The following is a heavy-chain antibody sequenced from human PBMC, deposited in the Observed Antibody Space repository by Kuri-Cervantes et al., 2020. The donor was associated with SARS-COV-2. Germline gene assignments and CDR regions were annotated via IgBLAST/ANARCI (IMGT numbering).Heavy chain of an antibody. CDR1: GGTFSSYA. V-gene: IGHV1-69*13. J-gene: IGHJ5*02. CDR2: IIPIFGTA. Sequence: SVKVSCKASGGTFSSYAISWVRQAPGQGLEWMGGIIPIFGTANYAQKFQGRVTITADESTSTAYMVLSSLRSEDTAVYYCARVNYYDSSGYYNWFDPWGQGTLVTVSS. CDR3: ARVNYYDSSGYYNWFDP. D-gene: IGHD3-22*01.